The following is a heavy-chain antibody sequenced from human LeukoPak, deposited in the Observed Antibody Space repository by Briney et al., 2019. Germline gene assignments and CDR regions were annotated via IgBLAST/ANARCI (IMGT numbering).Heavy chain of an antibody. J-gene: IGHJ6*03. D-gene: IGHD3-3*01. CDR1: GGSISSYY. CDR3: ARARYDFWSGYPPYMDV. V-gene: IGHV4-59*01. CDR2: IYYSGST. Sequence: SETLSLTCTVSGGSISSYYWSWIRQPPGKGLEWIGYIYYSGSTNYNPSLRGRVTISVDTSKNQFSLKLSSVTAADTAVYYCARARYDFWSGYPPYMDVWGKGTTVTVSS.